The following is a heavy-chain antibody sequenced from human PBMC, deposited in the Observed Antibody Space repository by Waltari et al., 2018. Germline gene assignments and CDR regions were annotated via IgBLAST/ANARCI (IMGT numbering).Heavy chain of an antibody. Sequence: QVQLVQSGAELKKPGASVKVSCKASGYTFTGYYMHWVRQAPGQGLEWMGWINPQSGGTNVAQRFQGRVTMTRDTSISTAYMELSRLRSDDTAGYYCARPTPPNYNFWSGYYFEAWGQGTLVTVSS. J-gene: IGHJ5*02. V-gene: IGHV1-2*02. CDR3: ARPTPPNYNFWSGYYFEA. CDR1: GYTFTGYY. D-gene: IGHD3-3*01. CDR2: INPQSGGT.